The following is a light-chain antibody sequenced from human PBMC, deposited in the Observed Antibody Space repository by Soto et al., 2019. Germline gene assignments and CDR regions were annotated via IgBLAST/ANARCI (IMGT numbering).Light chain of an antibody. V-gene: IGKV3-15*01. CDR2: GAS. CDR3: QQYGSSPPFT. CDR1: QNIDNN. J-gene: IGKJ3*01. Sequence: EIVMTQSPATLSVSPGERATLSCRASQNIDNNLAWYQQKLGQTPRLLIYGASTRATGAPARFSGSGSGTDFTLTISSLQSEDFAVYYCQQYGSSPPFTFGPGTKVDIK.